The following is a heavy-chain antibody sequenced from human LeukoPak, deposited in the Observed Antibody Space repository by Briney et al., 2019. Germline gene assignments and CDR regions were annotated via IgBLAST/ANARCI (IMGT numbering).Heavy chain of an antibody. CDR1: GGTFSSYA. D-gene: IGHD2-15*01. Sequence: SVKVSCKASGGTFSSYAISWVRQAPGQGLEWMGGIIPIFGTANYAQKFQGRVTITADESTSTAYMELSSLRSEDTAVNYCARQADCSGDSCYHNYYYMDVWGKGTTVTGSS. J-gene: IGHJ6*03. V-gene: IGHV1-69*13. CDR3: ARQADCSGDSCYHNYYYMDV. CDR2: IIPIFGTA.